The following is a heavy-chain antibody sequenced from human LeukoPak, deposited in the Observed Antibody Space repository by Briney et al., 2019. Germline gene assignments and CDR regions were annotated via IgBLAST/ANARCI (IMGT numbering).Heavy chain of an antibody. V-gene: IGHV4-34*01. CDR3: ASVCVLREKLTWRRDFFDY. Sequence: PSETLSHTSAHPVGSPSVSYCYSIRQPPGKGLEWIGEINHTGSTNYNPSLKSRVTISVDTSKNQFSLKLSSVTAADTAVYYCASVCVLREKLTWRRDFFDYWGQGTLVTVSS. J-gene: IGHJ4*02. D-gene: IGHD3-3*01. CDR1: VGSPSVSY. CDR2: INHTGST.